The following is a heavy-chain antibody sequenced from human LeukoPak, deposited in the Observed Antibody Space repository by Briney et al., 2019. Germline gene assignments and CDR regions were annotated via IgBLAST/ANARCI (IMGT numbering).Heavy chain of an antibody. J-gene: IGHJ4*02. D-gene: IGHD6-19*01. CDR2: ISGSGGST. CDR1: GFPFITYP. CDR3: AKDEGSGWYYFDY. Sequence: GGSLRLSCAASGFPFITYPMSWVRQAPGKGLEWVSGISGSGGSTYYADSVKGRFTISRDISKNTLYLQMNSLRAEDTAVYYCAKDEGSGWYYFDYWGQGSLVTVSS. V-gene: IGHV3-23*01.